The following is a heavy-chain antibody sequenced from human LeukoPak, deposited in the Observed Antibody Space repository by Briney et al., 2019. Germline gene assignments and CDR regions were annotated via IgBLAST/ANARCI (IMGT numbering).Heavy chain of an antibody. CDR2: IYYSGST. V-gene: IGHV4-31*03. J-gene: IGHJ3*02. D-gene: IGHD3-10*01. CDR3: ARDSGPLWTHAFDI. Sequence: SETLSLTCTVSGYSISSGYYWGWIRQHPGKGLEWIGYIYYSGSTYYNPSLKSRVTISVDTSKNQFSLKLSSVTAADTAVYYCARDSGPLWTHAFDIWGQGTMVTVSS. CDR1: GYSISSGYY.